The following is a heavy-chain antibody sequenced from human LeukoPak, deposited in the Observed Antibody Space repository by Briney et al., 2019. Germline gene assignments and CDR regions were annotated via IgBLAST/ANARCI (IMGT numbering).Heavy chain of an antibody. CDR3: AKSNAWDWFDP. CDR2: IYYTGNT. V-gene: IGHV4-4*02. Sequence: ETLSLTCAVSGGSITSSNWWSWVRQPPGKGLEWIGEIYYTGNTNYNPSLKSRVTISVDKSNNQFSLNLSSVTAADTAVYYCAKSNAWDWFDPWGQGTLDTVSS. CDR1: GGSITSSNW. J-gene: IGHJ5*02. D-gene: IGHD4-11*01.